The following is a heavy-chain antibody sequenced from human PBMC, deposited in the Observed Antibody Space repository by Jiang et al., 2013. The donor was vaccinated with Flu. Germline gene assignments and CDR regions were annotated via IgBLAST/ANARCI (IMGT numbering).Heavy chain of an antibody. Sequence: QLVESGGGVVQPGRSLRLSCAASGFTFSSYAMHWVRQAPGKGLEWVAVISYDGSNKYYADSVKGRFTISRDNSKNTLYLQMNSLRAEDTAVYYCARDGALRGVATIIWGYFDYWGQGTLVTVSS. CDR3: ARDGALRGVATIIWGYFDY. D-gene: IGHD5-12*01. J-gene: IGHJ4*02. CDR1: GFTFSSYA. V-gene: IGHV3-30*01. CDR2: ISYDGSNK.